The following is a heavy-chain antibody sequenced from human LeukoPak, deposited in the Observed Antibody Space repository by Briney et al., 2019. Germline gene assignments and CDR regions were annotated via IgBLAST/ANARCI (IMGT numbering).Heavy chain of an antibody. J-gene: IGHJ3*02. Sequence: PGGSLRLSCAASGFTVSSNYMSWVRQAPGKGLEWVSVIYSGGSTYYADSVKGRFTISRDNSKNTLYLQMNSLRAEDTAVYYCAESGWYSEGAFDIWGQGTMVTVSS. D-gene: IGHD6-19*01. CDR2: IYSGGST. V-gene: IGHV3-53*01. CDR3: AESGWYSEGAFDI. CDR1: GFTVSSNY.